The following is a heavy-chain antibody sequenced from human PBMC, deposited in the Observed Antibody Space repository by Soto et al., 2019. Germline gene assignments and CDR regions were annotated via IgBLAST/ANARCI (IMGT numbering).Heavy chain of an antibody. CDR3: AKDRGRXIVVVPAATPGYYYGMDV. J-gene: IGHJ6*02. D-gene: IGHD2-2*01. V-gene: IGHV3-23*01. Sequence: GGSLRLSCAASGFTFSSYAMSWVRQAPGKGLERVSAISGSGGSTYYADSVKGRFTISRDNSKNTLYLQMNSLRAEDTAVYYCAKDRGRXIVVVPAATPGYYYGMDVWGQGTTVTSP. CDR1: GFTFSSYA. CDR2: ISGSGGST.